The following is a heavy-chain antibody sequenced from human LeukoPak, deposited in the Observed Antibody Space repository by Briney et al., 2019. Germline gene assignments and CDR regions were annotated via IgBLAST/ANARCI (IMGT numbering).Heavy chain of an antibody. CDR2: INANSGVT. CDR1: EYTFCGYY. V-gene: IGHV1-2*06. Sequence: ASVKVSCKASEYTFCGYYVHWVRQAPGQGLEWMGRINANSGVTNYAQNFQGRFTLTTDTSITTVYMELSSLRSDDTAVYYCAGDRAVDDAFDIWGQGTMVTVSS. J-gene: IGHJ3*02. CDR3: AGDRAVDDAFDI. D-gene: IGHD6-19*01.